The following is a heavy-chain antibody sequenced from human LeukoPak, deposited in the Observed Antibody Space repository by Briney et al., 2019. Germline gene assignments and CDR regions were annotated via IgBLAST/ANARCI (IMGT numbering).Heavy chain of an antibody. J-gene: IGHJ5*02. Sequence: PSETLSLTCTVSGGSVSSGSYYWSWIRQPPGKGLEWIGYIYYSGSSNYNPYLKSRVTISVDTYKNQFSLKLSSVTAADTAVYYCARAPHPNWFDPWGQGTLVTVSS. CDR1: GGSVSSGSYY. CDR2: IYYSGSS. V-gene: IGHV4-61*01. CDR3: ARAPHPNWFDP.